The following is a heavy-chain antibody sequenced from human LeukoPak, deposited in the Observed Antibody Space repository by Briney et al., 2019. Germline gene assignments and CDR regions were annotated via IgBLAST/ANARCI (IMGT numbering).Heavy chain of an antibody. J-gene: IGHJ4*02. V-gene: IGHV3-23*01. Sequence: GGSLRLSCAASGFTFNNYAMSWVRQAPGKRLEWVSSIISSGDTTYYADSVKGRFTISRDNSKNSLYLQMNSLRAEDTAVYYCAREAQGPFDYWGQGTLVTVSS. CDR2: IISSGDTT. CDR1: GFTFNNYA. CDR3: AREAQGPFDY.